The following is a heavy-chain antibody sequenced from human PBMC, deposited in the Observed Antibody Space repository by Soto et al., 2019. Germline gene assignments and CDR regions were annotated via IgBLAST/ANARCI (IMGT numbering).Heavy chain of an antibody. CDR1: GGSFSGYS. V-gene: IGHV4-34*01. Sequence: SETLSLTCAVYGGSFSGYSWSWIRQPPGKGLEWIGEIHHRGSTKYNASLKSRVTMSVDTSKNQFSLQLNSVTPEDTAVYYCARGLHYYYGMDVWGQGTTVTVSS. CDR2: IHHRGST. J-gene: IGHJ6*02. CDR3: ARGLHYYYGMDV.